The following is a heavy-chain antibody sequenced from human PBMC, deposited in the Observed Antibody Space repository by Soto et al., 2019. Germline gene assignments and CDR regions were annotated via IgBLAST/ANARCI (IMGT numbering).Heavy chain of an antibody. D-gene: IGHD4-17*01. CDR3: TKLPLADYGGIFDP. Sequence: SETLSLTCAVYGGSFSGYYWTWIRQPPGTGLEWIGEINHSGSTNYNPSLKSRVTISVDTSKNQFSLKLSSVTTADTAVYYCTKLPLADYGGIFDPWGQGTLVTVSS. CDR2: INHSGST. V-gene: IGHV4-34*01. CDR1: GGSFSGYY. J-gene: IGHJ5*02.